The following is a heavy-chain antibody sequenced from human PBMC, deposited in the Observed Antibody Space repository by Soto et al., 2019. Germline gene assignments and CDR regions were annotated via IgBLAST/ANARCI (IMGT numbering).Heavy chain of an antibody. V-gene: IGHV1-69*19. CDR2: IIPAYGAP. CDR1: GGSFDNHV. J-gene: IGHJ4*02. Sequence: QVQLVQSGSEVKKPGSSMKVSCKASGGSFDNHVFAWVRQTPGQGLEWLGQIIPAYGAPNYAQKFQGRITYTDDDATSASHIELSRQTSADTHVYYCARSPRGIIVVVSTGFDSWSQGTRITVAS. CDR3: ARSPRGIIVVVSTGFDS. D-gene: IGHD2-15*01.